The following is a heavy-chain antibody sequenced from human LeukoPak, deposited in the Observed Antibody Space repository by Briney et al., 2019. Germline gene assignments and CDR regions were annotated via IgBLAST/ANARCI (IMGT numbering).Heavy chain of an antibody. CDR2: IKKTGSET. D-gene: IGHD2-15*01. Sequence: GGSLRLSCAASGFTFSHFWMSWVRQAPGKGLEWVAYIKKTGSETYYVDSVKGRFTITRDNTRNSLFLQMYSLRAEDTAVYFCAREDGYCSGGNCYLYFDSWGQGTLVTVSS. CDR1: GFTFSHFW. J-gene: IGHJ4*02. V-gene: IGHV3-7*01. CDR3: AREDGYCSGGNCYLYFDS.